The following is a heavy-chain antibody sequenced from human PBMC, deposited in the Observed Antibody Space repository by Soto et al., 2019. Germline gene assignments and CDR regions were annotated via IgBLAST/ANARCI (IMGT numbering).Heavy chain of an antibody. CDR2: INHSGST. CDR3: ARAPYGPPYYYMDV. Sequence: QVQLQQWGAGLLKPSETLSLTCAVYGGSFSGYYWSWIRQPPGKGLEWIGEINHSGSTNYNPSLKSRVTISVDTSKNQFSLKLSSVTAADTAVYYCARAPYGPPYYYMDVWGKGTTVTVSS. V-gene: IGHV4-34*01. J-gene: IGHJ6*03. CDR1: GGSFSGYY. D-gene: IGHD3-10*01.